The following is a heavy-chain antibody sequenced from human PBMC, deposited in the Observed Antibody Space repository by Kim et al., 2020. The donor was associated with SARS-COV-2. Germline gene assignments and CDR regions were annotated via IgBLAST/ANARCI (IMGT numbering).Heavy chain of an antibody. J-gene: IGHJ6*02. Sequence: QKLQGRVTMTRDTSTSTVYMELGSLRSEDTAVYYCARNREDYYYYYGMDVWGQGTTVTVSS. V-gene: IGHV1-46*01. CDR3: ARNREDYYYYYGMDV.